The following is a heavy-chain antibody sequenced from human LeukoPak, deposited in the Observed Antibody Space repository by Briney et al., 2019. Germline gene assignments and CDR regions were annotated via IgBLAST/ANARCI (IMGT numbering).Heavy chain of an antibody. J-gene: IGHJ4*02. CDR1: GFTFSSYG. CDR3: AKDGPSGSYSSYYFDY. Sequence: GGSLRLSCAASGFTFSSYGMHWVRQAPGKGLEWVAFIRYDGSNKYYADSVKGRFTTSRDNSKNTLYLQMNSLRAEDTAVYYCAKDGPSGSYSSYYFDYWGQGTLVTVSS. CDR2: IRYDGSNK. D-gene: IGHD1-26*01. V-gene: IGHV3-30*02.